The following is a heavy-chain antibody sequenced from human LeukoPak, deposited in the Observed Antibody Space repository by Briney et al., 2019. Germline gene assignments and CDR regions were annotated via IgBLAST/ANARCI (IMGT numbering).Heavy chain of an antibody. Sequence: ASVKVSCKASGGTFSSYAISWVRQAPGQGLEWMGRIIPIFGTANYAQKFQGRVTITTDESTSIAYMELSSLRSEDTAVYYCAADGGSGWYHDAFDIWGQGTMVTVSS. CDR1: GGTFSSYA. CDR3: AADGGSGWYHDAFDI. J-gene: IGHJ3*02. D-gene: IGHD6-19*01. CDR2: IIPIFGTA. V-gene: IGHV1-69*05.